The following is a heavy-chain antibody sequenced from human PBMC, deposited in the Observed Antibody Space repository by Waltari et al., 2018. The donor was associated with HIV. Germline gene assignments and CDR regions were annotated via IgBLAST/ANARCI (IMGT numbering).Heavy chain of an antibody. CDR3: ARRATMVLGDCFDY. CDR2: INHSGST. J-gene: IGHJ4*02. Sequence: QVQLQQWGAGLLKPSETLSLTCAVYGGSFSGYYWSWIRQPPGKGLEWIGEINHSGSTNYNPSLKSRVTISVDTSKNQFSLKLSSVTAADTAVYYCARRATMVLGDCFDYWGQGTLVTVSS. CDR1: GGSFSGYY. V-gene: IGHV4-34*01. D-gene: IGHD3-10*01.